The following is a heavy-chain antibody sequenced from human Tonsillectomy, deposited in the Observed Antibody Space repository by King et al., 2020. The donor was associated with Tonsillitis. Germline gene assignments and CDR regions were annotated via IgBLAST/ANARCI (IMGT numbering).Heavy chain of an antibody. Sequence: VQLQESGPGLVKPSETLSLTCTVSGGSISSYYWSWIRQPPGKGLEWIGYIYYSGSTNYNPSLKSRVTISVDTSKNQFSLKLSSVTAADTAVYYCARLHFDWLLGWFDPWGQGTLVTVSS. CDR3: ARLHFDWLLGWFDP. J-gene: IGHJ5*02. CDR1: GGSISSYY. D-gene: IGHD3-9*01. CDR2: IYYSGST. V-gene: IGHV4-59*08.